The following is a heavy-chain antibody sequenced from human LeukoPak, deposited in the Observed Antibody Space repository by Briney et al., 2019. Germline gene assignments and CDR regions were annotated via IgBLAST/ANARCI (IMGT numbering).Heavy chain of an antibody. Sequence: GGSLRLSCPASGFTFSTSWMHWVSQAPGKGLVWVSRIKSHGSTTTYADSVKGRFTISRDNAKNTLFLQMNSLRAEDTAVYYCASGSFCTNGVCYKGFDYWGQGTLVSVSS. V-gene: IGHV3-74*01. CDR2: IKSHGSTT. CDR3: ASGSFCTNGVCYKGFDY. D-gene: IGHD2-8*01. CDR1: GFTFSTSW. J-gene: IGHJ4*02.